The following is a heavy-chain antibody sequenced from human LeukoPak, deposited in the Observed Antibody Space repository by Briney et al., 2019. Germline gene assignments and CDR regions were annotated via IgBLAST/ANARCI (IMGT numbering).Heavy chain of an antibody. V-gene: IGHV5-51*01. CDR3: ARVATASFDQ. D-gene: IGHD2-15*01. CDR2: IYPGDSDT. CDR1: GYSFTTYW. Sequence: GESLKISCRGSGYSFTTYWIAWVRQMPGKGLEWMRIIYPGDSDTRHSPSFQGQVTISVAKSISTVYLQWSSLKASDTAMYYCARVATASFDQWGQGTLVTVSS. J-gene: IGHJ4*02.